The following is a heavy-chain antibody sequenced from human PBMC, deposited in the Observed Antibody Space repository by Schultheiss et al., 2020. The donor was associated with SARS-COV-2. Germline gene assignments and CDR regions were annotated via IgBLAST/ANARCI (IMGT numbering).Heavy chain of an antibody. CDR3: VKSQSGDYDPFDY. Sequence: GGSLRLSCTASGFTFGDYAMSWFRQAPGKGLEYVSAISSNGGSTYYADSVKGRFTISRDNSKNTLYLQMSSLRAEDTAVYYCVKSQSGDYDPFDYWGQGTLVTVSS. CDR2: ISSNGGST. CDR1: GFTFGDYA. V-gene: IGHV3-64D*06. D-gene: IGHD4-17*01. J-gene: IGHJ4*02.